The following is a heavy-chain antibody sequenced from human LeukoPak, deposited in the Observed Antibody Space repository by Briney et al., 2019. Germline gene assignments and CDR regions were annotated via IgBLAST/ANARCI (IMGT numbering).Heavy chain of an antibody. Sequence: GGSLRLSCAASGFTFSSYGMHWVRQAPGKGLEWVAGISHDGSNKYYADFVKGRFTISRDNSKNTLYLQMNSLRAEDTAVYYCAKAESARTYYYDSSGYYRGHYYYYYGMDVWGQGTTVTVSS. CDR1: GFTFSSYG. CDR2: ISHDGSNK. D-gene: IGHD3-22*01. V-gene: IGHV3-30*18. CDR3: AKAESARTYYYDSSGYYRGHYYYYYGMDV. J-gene: IGHJ6*02.